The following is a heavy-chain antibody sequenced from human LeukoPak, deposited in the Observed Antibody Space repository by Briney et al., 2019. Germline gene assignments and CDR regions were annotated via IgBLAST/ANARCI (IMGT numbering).Heavy chain of an antibody. CDR2: ISGSGGST. J-gene: IGHJ4*02. CDR3: AKRDDSSGSSFDY. V-gene: IGHV3-23*01. Sequence: HPGGSLRLSCAASGFTFSSYAMSWVRQAPGKGLEWVSAISGSGGSTYYADSVKGRFTISRDNSKNTLYLQMNSLRAEDTAVYYCAKRDDSSGSSFDYWGQGTLVTVSS. CDR1: GFTFSSYA. D-gene: IGHD3-22*01.